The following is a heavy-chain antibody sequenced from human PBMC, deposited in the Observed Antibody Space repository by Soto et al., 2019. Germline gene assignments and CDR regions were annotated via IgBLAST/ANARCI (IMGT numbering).Heavy chain of an antibody. CDR3: ARVVPGAEAWFGP. Sequence: QVQLVQSGGEVKRPGASVKVSCKTSGYTFSNYGITWVRQAPGQPLEWLGGISLYSDGTNYAQKFQGRVSMTTSTSTTTAYMELRSMSSDDTAVYYCARVVPGAEAWFGPWGQGTLVTVSS. D-gene: IGHD2-2*01. CDR1: GYTFSNYG. CDR2: ISLYSDGT. V-gene: IGHV1-18*01. J-gene: IGHJ5*02.